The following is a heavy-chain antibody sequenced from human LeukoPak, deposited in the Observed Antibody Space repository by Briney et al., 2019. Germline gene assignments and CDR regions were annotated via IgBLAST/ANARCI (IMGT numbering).Heavy chain of an antibody. CDR2: MNPNSGNT. CDR1: GYTFTSYD. D-gene: IGHD2-15*01. Sequence: ASVKVSCKASGYTFTSYDINWVRQATGQGLEWMGRMNPNSGNTGYAQKFQGRVTMTRNTSISTAYMELSSLRSEDTAVYYCARGQEADELLLDYWGQGTLVTVSS. J-gene: IGHJ4*02. V-gene: IGHV1-8*01. CDR3: ARGQEADELLLDY.